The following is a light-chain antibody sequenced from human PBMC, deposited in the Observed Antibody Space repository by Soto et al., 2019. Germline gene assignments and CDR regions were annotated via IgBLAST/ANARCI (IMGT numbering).Light chain of an antibody. J-gene: IGKJ1*01. CDR2: DVS. V-gene: IGKV1-5*01. CDR3: QQYNGYSRT. Sequence: DTQMTQSPSTLSAPVGDRGTITCRASQSIGDSLAWYQQKPGKAPYLLISDVSSLERGVPSRFSGSGSGTEFTLTISSMQPDDFATFYCQQYNGYSRTFGQGTKVDIK. CDR1: QSIGDS.